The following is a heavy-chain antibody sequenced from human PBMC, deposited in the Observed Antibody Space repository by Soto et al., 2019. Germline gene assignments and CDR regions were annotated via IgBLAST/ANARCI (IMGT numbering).Heavy chain of an antibody. CDR3: ARGYSGYFFGDY. Sequence: SETLSLTCTVSGGSVSSGSYYWSWIRQPPGKGLEWIGYIYYSGSTNYNPSLKSRVTISVDTSKNQFSLKLSSVTAADTAVYYCARGYSGYFFGDYWGQGTLVTVSS. D-gene: IGHD5-12*01. V-gene: IGHV4-61*01. J-gene: IGHJ4*02. CDR2: IYYSGST. CDR1: GGSVSSGSYY.